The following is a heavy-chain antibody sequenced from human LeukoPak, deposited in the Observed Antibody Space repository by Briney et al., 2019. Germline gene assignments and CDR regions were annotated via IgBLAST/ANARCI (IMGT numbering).Heavy chain of an antibody. CDR1: GFTFGDYA. CDR3: TRGPSPHPYHDILTGYLLDY. Sequence: NPGGSLRLSCTASGFTFGDYAMSWFRQAPGKGLEWVGFIRSKAYGGTTEYAASVKGRFTISRDDSKSIAYLQMNSLKTEDTAVYYCTRGPSPHPYHDILTGYLLDYWGQGTLVTVSS. D-gene: IGHD3-9*01. V-gene: IGHV3-49*05. CDR2: IRSKAYGGTT. J-gene: IGHJ4*02.